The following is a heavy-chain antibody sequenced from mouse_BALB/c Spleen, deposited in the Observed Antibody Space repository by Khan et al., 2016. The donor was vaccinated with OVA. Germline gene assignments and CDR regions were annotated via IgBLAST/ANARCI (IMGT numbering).Heavy chain of an antibody. CDR1: GYTFTTYW. V-gene: IGHV1-7*01. J-gene: IGHJ2*01. Sequence: QVQLKQSGTELAKPGASVKMSCKASGYTFTTYWMHWVKQRPGQGLEWIGYINPTSGYTDYNEKFKDKATLSADKSSSTAYMQLSSLTSEDSAVYYCVRDRIDYWGQGTTLKLSS. CDR3: VRDRIDY. CDR2: INPTSGYT.